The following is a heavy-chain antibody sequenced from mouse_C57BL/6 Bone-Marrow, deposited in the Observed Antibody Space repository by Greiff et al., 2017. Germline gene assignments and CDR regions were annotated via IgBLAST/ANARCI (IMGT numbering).Heavy chain of an antibody. CDR2: IYPRDGST. J-gene: IGHJ3*01. Sequence: QVQLQQSDAELVKPGASVKISCKASAYTFTDHTIHWMKQRPEQGLEWIGYIYPRDGSTKYNEKFKGKATLTADKSSSTAYMQRNSLTSEDSAVYVCARFGAYWTWLAYWGQGTLVTVSA. V-gene: IGHV1-78*01. CDR1: AYTFTDHT. CDR3: ARFGAYWTWLAY. D-gene: IGHD2-10*01.